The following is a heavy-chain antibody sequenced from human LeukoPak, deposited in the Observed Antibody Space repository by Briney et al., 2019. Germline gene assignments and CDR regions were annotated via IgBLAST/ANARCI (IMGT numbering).Heavy chain of an antibody. D-gene: IGHD3-10*01. CDR2: INHSGST. CDR3: ARDAKYYYGSRTYFFFEY. Sequence: SETLSLTCAVYGGSFSGYYWSWIRQPPGKGLEWIGEINHSGSTNYNPSLRSRVTMSIDTSKNQFSLKLSSVTAADTAIYYCARDAKYYYGSRTYFFFEYWGQGTLLTVSS. J-gene: IGHJ4*02. CDR1: GGSFSGYY. V-gene: IGHV4-34*01.